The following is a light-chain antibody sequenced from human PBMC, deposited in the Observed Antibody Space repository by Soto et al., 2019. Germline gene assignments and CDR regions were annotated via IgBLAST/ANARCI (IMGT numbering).Light chain of an antibody. CDR3: QAWDNSPHVV. CDR1: KLEDKY. V-gene: IGLV3-1*01. J-gene: IGLJ2*01. CDR2: QDK. Sequence: SYELTQPPLVSVSPGQTASITCSGDKLEDKYVCWYQQKPGQSPVLVIYQDKKRPSGIPERFSGSNSGNTATLTISGTQAMDEADYYCQAWDNSPHVVFGGGTKLTVL.